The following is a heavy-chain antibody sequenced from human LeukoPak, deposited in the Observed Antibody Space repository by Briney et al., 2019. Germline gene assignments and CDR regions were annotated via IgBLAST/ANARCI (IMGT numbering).Heavy chain of an antibody. CDR1: GFTFSDYY. V-gene: IGHV3-11*01. CDR3: ASESPYDSSGYYFDY. CDR2: ISSSGSTI. J-gene: IGHJ4*02. D-gene: IGHD3-22*01. Sequence: GGSLRLSCAASGFTFSDYYMSWIRQAPGKGLEWVSYISSSGSTIYYADSVKGRFTISRDNAKNSLYLQMNSLRSEDTAVYYCASESPYDSSGYYFDYWGQGTLVTVSS.